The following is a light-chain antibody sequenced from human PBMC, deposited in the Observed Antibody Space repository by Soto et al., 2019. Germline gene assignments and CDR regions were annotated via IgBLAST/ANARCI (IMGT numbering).Light chain of an antibody. CDR3: QQADSFPLS. CDR2: AAS. Sequence: DIQMTQSPSSVSASIGDIVTISCRASQSIYKWLVWYQQKPGKAPKLLIYAASRLQSGVPSRFSGSGYGTDFTLTISSLQPEDCATYYCQQADSFPLSFGGGTKVDIK. J-gene: IGKJ4*01. V-gene: IGKV1-12*01. CDR1: QSIYKW.